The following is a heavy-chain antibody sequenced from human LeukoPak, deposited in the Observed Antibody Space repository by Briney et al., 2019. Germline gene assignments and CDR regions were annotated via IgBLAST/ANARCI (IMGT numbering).Heavy chain of an antibody. V-gene: IGHV4-59*01. D-gene: IGHD1-26*01. Sequence: SETLSLTCTVSGGSISNYYWSWIRQPPGEGLEWIGFISYTGSTNYNPSLKSRVTVFLDTSKNQFSLKVTSLTAADTAVYYCARTIKSGNYYWFDPWGQGTLVTVSS. CDR3: ARTIKSGNYYWFDP. CDR1: GGSISNYY. J-gene: IGHJ5*02. CDR2: ISYTGST.